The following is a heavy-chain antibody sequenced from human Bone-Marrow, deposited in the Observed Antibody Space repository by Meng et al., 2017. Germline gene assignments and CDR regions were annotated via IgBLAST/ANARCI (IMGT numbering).Heavy chain of an antibody. CDR3: ARVGYYGSGIRWHFDD. Sequence: GGSLRLSCAASGFTFSSYAMHWVRQAPGKGLEWVAVISYDGSNKYYADSVKGRFTISRDNSKNTLYLQMNSLRAEDTAVYYCARVGYYGSGIRWHFDDWGQGTLVTVSS. J-gene: IGHJ4*02. V-gene: IGHV3-30*01. CDR2: ISYDGSNK. D-gene: IGHD3-10*01. CDR1: GFTFSSYA.